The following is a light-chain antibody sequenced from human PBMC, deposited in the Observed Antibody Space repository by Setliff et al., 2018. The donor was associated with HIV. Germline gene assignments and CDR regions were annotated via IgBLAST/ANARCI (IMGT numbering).Light chain of an antibody. CDR3: SSYAGVSNVL. Sequence: QSALTQPASVSGSLGQSITISCTGTNSDLGSYDLVSWFQQHPEKAPKLIIYQVTKWPSGVSNRFSGSKTGNTASLTISGLQADDEADYYCSSYAGVSNVLFGGGTKVTVL. J-gene: IGLJ3*02. V-gene: IGLV2-23*02. CDR2: QVT. CDR1: NSDLGSYDL.